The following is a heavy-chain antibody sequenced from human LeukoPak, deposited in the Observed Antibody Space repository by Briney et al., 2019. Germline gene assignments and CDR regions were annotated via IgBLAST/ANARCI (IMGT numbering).Heavy chain of an antibody. Sequence: ASVKVSCKASGYTFTSYDINWVRQATGQGLEWMGWMNPNSGNTGYAQKFQGRVTMTRNTSISTAYMELSSLRSEDTAVYYCARVARYRCSGGSCHSPGGYWGQGTLVTVSS. CDR3: ARVARYRCSGGSCHSPGGY. J-gene: IGHJ4*02. CDR2: MNPNSGNT. V-gene: IGHV1-8*01. CDR1: GYTFTSYD. D-gene: IGHD2-15*01.